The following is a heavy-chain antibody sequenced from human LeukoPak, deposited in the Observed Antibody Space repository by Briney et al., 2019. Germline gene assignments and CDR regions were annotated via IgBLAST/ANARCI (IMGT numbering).Heavy chain of an antibody. J-gene: IGHJ4*02. CDR2: IYYSGST. CDR3: AAIVGAIPRYFDY. V-gene: IGHV4-59*01. Sequence: SGTLSLTCTVSGGSISSYYWSWIRQPPGKGLEWIGYIYYSGSTNYNPSLKSRVTISVDTSKNQFSLKLSSVTAADTAVYYCAAIVGAIPRYFDYWGQGTLVTVSS. D-gene: IGHD1-26*01. CDR1: GGSISSYY.